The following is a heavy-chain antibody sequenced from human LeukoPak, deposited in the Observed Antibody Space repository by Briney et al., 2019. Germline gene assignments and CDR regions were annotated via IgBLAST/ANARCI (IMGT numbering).Heavy chain of an antibody. D-gene: IGHD5-12*01. CDR3: ARDFGRSGYVLFDY. Sequence: GGSLRLSCAASGLTFSSYWMTWVRQAPGKGLEWVANIKLDGTKKYYVDSVKGRFTISRAYAKNSLALQMNSLGAEDTAVYYCARDFGRSGYVLFDYWGQGTMVTVS. CDR1: GLTFSSYW. CDR2: IKLDGTKK. J-gene: IGHJ4*02. V-gene: IGHV3-7*01.